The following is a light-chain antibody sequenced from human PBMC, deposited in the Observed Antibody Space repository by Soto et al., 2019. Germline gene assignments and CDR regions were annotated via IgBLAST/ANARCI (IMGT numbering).Light chain of an antibody. CDR1: HNIVTY. CDR2: EAS. J-gene: IGKJ2*01. Sequence: DIHMAQSPPSLSASVGDRVTITCRPSHNIVTYLNWYQQKAGKAPSLLIYEASHLQSGVPFRFFGSGSGTDFTLTIDNLQHEDSATYYCQQSHSTPPTFGPGTKLEIK. CDR3: QQSHSTPPT. V-gene: IGKV1-39*01.